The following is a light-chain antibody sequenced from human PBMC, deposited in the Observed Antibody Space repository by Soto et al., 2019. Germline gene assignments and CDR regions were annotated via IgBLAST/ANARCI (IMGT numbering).Light chain of an antibody. J-gene: IGKJ1*01. V-gene: IGKV3-20*01. CDR3: QQYGSSPRT. CDR1: QSVSSSY. Sequence: IVLTQSPGTLSLSPGERSRLSCSSSQSVSSSYLAWYQQKPGQAPRLLIYDASRRATGIPDRFSGTGSGTDFTLTISRLEPEDFAVYYCQQYGSSPRTFGQGTKVDIK. CDR2: DAS.